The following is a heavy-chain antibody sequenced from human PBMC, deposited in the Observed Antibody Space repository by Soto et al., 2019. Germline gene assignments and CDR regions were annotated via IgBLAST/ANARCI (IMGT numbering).Heavy chain of an antibody. D-gene: IGHD6-13*01. CDR3: AHSYSGYSSSWYPLFYP. J-gene: IGHJ5*02. Sequence: SGPTLENPTQTLTLTCTFSGFSLSTSGVGVGWIRQPPGKALEWLALIYWDDDKRYSPSLKSRLTITKDTSKNQVVLTMTNMDPVDTATYYCAHSYSGYSSSWYPLFYPWGQGTPVTVSS. V-gene: IGHV2-5*02. CDR2: IYWDDDK. CDR1: GFSLSTSGVG.